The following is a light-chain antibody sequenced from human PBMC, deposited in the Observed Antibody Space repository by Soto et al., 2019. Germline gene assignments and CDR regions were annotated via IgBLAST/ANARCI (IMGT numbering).Light chain of an antibody. Sequence: EIVMTQSPATLSVSPGERATLSCRASQSVNGNLAWYQQKPGHAPRLLIYCASTRATGIPARCSGSSSATEFTLTISSLQSEDFAVYYCQQYNNWPPTFGQGTKVEIK. CDR3: QQYNNWPPT. V-gene: IGKV3-15*01. J-gene: IGKJ1*01. CDR2: CAS. CDR1: QSVNGN.